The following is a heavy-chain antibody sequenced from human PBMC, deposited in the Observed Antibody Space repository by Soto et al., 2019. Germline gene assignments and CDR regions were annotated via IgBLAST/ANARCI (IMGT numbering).Heavy chain of an antibody. D-gene: IGHD1-26*01. Sequence: LSETLSLTCTVSGGSISSYYWSWIRLPPGKGLEWIGYIYYSGSTNYNPSLKSRVTISVDTSKNQFSLKLSSVTAADTAVYYCARVIVPAENWFDPWGQGTLVTVSS. J-gene: IGHJ5*02. CDR2: IYYSGST. CDR1: GGSISSYY. CDR3: ARVIVPAENWFDP. V-gene: IGHV4-59*01.